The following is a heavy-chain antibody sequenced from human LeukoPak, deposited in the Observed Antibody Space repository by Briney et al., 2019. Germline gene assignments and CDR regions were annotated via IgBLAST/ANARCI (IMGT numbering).Heavy chain of an antibody. V-gene: IGHV1-46*01. CDR1: GYTFTSYY. J-gene: IGHJ6*02. CDR3: ARDPPVNYYDSSGYYYYYYGMDV. D-gene: IGHD3-22*01. Sequence: ASVKVSCKASGYTFTSYYMHWVRQAPGQGLEWMGIINPSGGSTSYAQKFQGRVTMTRDTSASTVYMELSSLRSEDTAVYYCARDPPVNYYDSSGYYYYYYGMDVWGQGTTVTVSS. CDR2: INPSGGST.